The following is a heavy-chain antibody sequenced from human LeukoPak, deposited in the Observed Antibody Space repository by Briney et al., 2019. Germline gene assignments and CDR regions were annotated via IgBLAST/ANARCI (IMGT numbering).Heavy chain of an antibody. V-gene: IGHV3-30-3*01. CDR3: ARDWNHGACDY. D-gene: IGHD1-14*01. CDR1: GFTFTNFA. Sequence: GRSLRLSCAASGFTFTNFAMHWVRQAPGKGLEWVAVISYDGSNKYYADSVKGRFTISRDNSKNTLYLQMNSLRAEDTAVYYCARDWNHGACDYWGQGTLVTVSS. J-gene: IGHJ4*02. CDR2: ISYDGSNK.